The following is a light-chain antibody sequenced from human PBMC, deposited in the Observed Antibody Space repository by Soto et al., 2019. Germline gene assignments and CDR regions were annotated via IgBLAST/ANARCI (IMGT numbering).Light chain of an antibody. CDR1: QSVSTR. CDR2: DAS. CDR3: QQYNSYWT. V-gene: IGKV1-5*02. Sequence: IQMNQSPSSLSATVGDRVTIICRASQSVSTRLAWYQQKPGKAPKVLIYDASSWAGGVPSRFSGSGSGTEFTLTISSLQPDDFATYYCQQYNSYWTFGEGSKV. J-gene: IGKJ1*01.